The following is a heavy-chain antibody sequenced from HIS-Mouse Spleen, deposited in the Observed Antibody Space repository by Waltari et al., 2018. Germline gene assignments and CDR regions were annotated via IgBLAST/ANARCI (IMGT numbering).Heavy chain of an antibody. CDR2: CYYSGST. CDR3: AREIPYSSSWYDWYFDL. Sequence: QLQLQESGPGLVKPSETLSLTCTVSGGSISSSSYYWGWIRQPPGKGLGWIGRCYYSGSTYYNPTLKSRVTMSVDTSKNQFSLKLSSVTAADTAVYYCAREIPYSSSWYDWYFDLWGRGTLVTVSS. J-gene: IGHJ2*01. CDR1: GGSISSSSYY. D-gene: IGHD6-13*01. V-gene: IGHV4-39*07.